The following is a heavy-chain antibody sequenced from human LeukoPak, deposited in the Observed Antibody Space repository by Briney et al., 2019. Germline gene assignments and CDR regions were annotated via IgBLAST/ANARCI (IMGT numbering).Heavy chain of an antibody. CDR3: ARGAHKRDDYGGFFDY. CDR1: GFTFSSYS. V-gene: IGHV3-21*01. J-gene: IGHJ4*02. D-gene: IGHD4-23*01. Sequence: GGSLRLSCAASGFTFSSYSMNWVRQAPGKGLEWVSSISSSSSYIYYADSVKGRFTISRDNAKNSLYLQMNSLRVEDTAVYYCARGAHKRDDYGGFFDYWGQGTLVTVSS. CDR2: ISSSSSYI.